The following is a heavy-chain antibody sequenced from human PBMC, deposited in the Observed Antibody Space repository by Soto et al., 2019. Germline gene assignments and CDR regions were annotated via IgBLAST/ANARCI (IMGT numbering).Heavy chain of an antibody. V-gene: IGHV3-23*01. CDR3: AKDSSSSWEPYYYCGMDV. Sequence: HPGGSLRLSCAASGFTFSSYAMSWVRQAQGKGLGWVSAISGSGGSTYYADSGKGRFTISRGNSNNTLYRQMNSLRAEDTAVYYCAKDSSSSWEPYYYCGMDVWVRGTTVTVSS. J-gene: IGHJ6*02. CDR1: GFTFSSYA. CDR2: ISGSGGST. D-gene: IGHD6-13*01.